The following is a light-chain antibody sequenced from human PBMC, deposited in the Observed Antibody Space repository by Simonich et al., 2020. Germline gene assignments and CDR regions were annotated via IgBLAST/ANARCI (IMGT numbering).Light chain of an antibody. Sequence: EIVMTQSPATLSVSPGKIATLSCRASQSVSSNLAWYQQKPGQAPRRLIDGASTRATGIPARFSGSGSGTEFTLTISSMQSEDFAVYYCQQYNNWPLTFGRGTKVEIK. CDR3: QQYNNWPLT. CDR2: GAS. CDR1: QSVSSN. V-gene: IGKV3-15*01. J-gene: IGKJ4*01.